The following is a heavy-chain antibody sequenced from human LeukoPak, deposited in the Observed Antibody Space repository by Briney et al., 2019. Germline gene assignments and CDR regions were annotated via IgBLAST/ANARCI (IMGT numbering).Heavy chain of an antibody. J-gene: IGHJ6*02. D-gene: IGHD4-11*01. V-gene: IGHV3-21*01. CDR1: GFTFSSYS. Sequence: GGSLRLSCAASGFTFSSYSMTWVRQAPGKGLEWVLSISSSSSYIYYADSVKGRFTISRDNAKNSLYLQMNSLRAEDTAVYYCARISTTVKYYYGMDVWGQGTTVTVSS. CDR2: ISSSSSYI. CDR3: ARISTTVKYYYGMDV.